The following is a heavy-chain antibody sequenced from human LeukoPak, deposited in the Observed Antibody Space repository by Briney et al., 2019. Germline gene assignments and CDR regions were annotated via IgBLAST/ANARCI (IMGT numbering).Heavy chain of an antibody. CDR3: ARGRGIAAAGDFDY. J-gene: IGHJ4*02. V-gene: IGHV1-8*03. D-gene: IGHD6-13*01. Sequence: ASVNVSCKASGYTFTSYDINWVRQATGQGLEWMGWMNPNSGNTGYAQKFQGRVTITRNTSISTAYMELSSLRSEDTAVYYCARGRGIAAAGDFDYWGQGTLVTVSS. CDR2: MNPNSGNT. CDR1: GYTFTSYD.